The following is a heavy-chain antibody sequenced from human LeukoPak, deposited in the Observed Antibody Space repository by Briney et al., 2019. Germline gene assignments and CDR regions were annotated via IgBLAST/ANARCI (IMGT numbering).Heavy chain of an antibody. Sequence: GGSLRLSCAASGFTFSSYALSWVRQAPGKGLEWVSGISDSGGSTYYADSVKGRFTISRDNSKNTLYLQMNSLRAEDTAVYYCAKSPRYYYDSSGYFPDAFDIWGQGTMVTVSS. J-gene: IGHJ3*02. CDR1: GFTFSSYA. CDR2: ISDSGGST. V-gene: IGHV3-23*01. CDR3: AKSPRYYYDSSGYFPDAFDI. D-gene: IGHD3-22*01.